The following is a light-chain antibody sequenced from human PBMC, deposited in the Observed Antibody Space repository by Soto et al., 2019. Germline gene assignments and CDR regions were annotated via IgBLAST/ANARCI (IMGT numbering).Light chain of an antibody. CDR2: DVS. V-gene: IGLV2-23*02. CDR3: CSYAGSSTTYV. Sequence: QSALTQPASVSGSPGQSITISCTGTSSDIGSYSLVSWYQHHPGKAPKLTIYDVSKRPSGVSNRFSASKSGNTASLTISGLQAEDEADYYCCSYAGSSTTYVFGTGTKVTVL. J-gene: IGLJ1*01. CDR1: SSDIGSYSL.